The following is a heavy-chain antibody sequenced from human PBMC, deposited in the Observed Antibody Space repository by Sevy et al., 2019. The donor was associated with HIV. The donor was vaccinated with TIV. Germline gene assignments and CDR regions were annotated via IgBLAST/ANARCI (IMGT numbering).Heavy chain of an antibody. CDR3: ARDGLYGGNFEYFQH. D-gene: IGHD4-17*01. Sequence: GGSLRLSCAASGFTFSNYALTWVRQAPGKGLDWVSSITGSSTPIYYADSVKGRFTVSRDNSNNTLYLHINSLRAEDTAVYYCARDGLYGGNFEYFQHWGQGTLVTVSS. CDR1: GFTFSNYA. J-gene: IGHJ1*01. V-gene: IGHV3-23*01. CDR2: ITGSSTPI.